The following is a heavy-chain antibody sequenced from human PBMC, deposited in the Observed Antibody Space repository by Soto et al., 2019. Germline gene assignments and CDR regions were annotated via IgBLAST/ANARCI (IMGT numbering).Heavy chain of an antibody. J-gene: IGHJ4*02. D-gene: IGHD3-22*01. V-gene: IGHV4-61*01. CDR2: IYYSGST. Sequence: LSLTCTVSGGSVSSGSYYWSWIRQPPGKGLEWIGYIYYSGSTNYNPSLKSRVTISVDTSKNQFSLKLSSVTAADTAVYYCARAVEYYDSSGYYYVHFDYWGQGTLVTVSS. CDR3: ARAVEYYDSSGYYYVHFDY. CDR1: GGSVSSGSYY.